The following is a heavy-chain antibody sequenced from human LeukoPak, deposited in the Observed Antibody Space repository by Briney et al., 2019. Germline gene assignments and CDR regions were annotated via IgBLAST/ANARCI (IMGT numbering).Heavy chain of an antibody. CDR3: AKDFGWSFDY. V-gene: IGHV3-30*04. J-gene: IGHJ4*02. CDR1: GFTFSGYP. Sequence: GKSLRLSCAASGFTFSGYPIHWVRQAPGKGLEWVAVISYDGSNKYYADSVKGRFTISRDNSKNTLYLQMNSLRAEDTAVYYCAKDFGWSFDYWGQGTLVTVSS. CDR2: ISYDGSNK. D-gene: IGHD2-8*01.